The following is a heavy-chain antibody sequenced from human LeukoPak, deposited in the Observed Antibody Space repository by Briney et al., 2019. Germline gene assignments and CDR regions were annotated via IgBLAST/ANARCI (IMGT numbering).Heavy chain of an antibody. CDR2: IYTSGST. D-gene: IGHD1-7*01. V-gene: IGHV4-4*07. CDR1: GGSISSYY. CDR3: VSSPNWNYARGAFDI. Sequence: SETLSLTCTVSGGSISSYYWSWIRQPAGKGLEWIGRIYTSGSTNYDPSLKSRVTMSVDTSKNQFSLKLSSVTAADTAVYYCVSSPNWNYARGAFDIWGQGTMVTVSS. J-gene: IGHJ3*02.